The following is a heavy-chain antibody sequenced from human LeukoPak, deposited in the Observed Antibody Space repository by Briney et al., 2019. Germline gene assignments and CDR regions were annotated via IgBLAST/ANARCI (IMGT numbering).Heavy chain of an antibody. D-gene: IGHD5-18*01. V-gene: IGHV1-2*02. Sequence: ASVEVSCKASGYTFTGYYMHWVRQAPGQGLEWMGWINPNSGGTNYAQKFQGRVTMTRDTSISTAYMELSRLRSDDTAVYYCARGGYSYGMPYYFDYWGQGTLVTVSS. CDR1: GYTFTGYY. CDR3: ARGGYSYGMPYYFDY. CDR2: INPNSGGT. J-gene: IGHJ4*02.